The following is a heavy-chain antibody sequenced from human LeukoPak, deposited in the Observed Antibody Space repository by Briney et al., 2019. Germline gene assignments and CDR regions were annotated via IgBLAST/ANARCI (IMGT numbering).Heavy chain of an antibody. Sequence: SETLSLTCTVSGGSISSYYWSWIRQPPGKGLEWIGYIYYSGSTNYNPSLKSRVTISVDTSKNQFSLKLSSVTAADTAVYYCARWGYFDWSYYYYGMDVWGQGTTVTVSS. D-gene: IGHD3-9*01. J-gene: IGHJ6*02. CDR2: IYYSGST. CDR3: ARWGYFDWSYYYYGMDV. V-gene: IGHV4-59*08. CDR1: GGSISSYY.